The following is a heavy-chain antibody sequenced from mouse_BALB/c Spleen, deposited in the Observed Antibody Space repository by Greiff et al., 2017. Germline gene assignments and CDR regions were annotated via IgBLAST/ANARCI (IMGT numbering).Heavy chain of an antibody. CDR2: IWAGGST. V-gene: IGHV2-9*02. D-gene: IGHD2-14*01. CDR3: ARDKVRRAVYAMDY. Sequence: VKLVESGPGLVAPSQSLSITCTVSGFSLTSYGVHWVRQPPGKGLEWLGVIWAGGSTNYNSALMSRLSISKDNSKSQVFLKMNSLQTDDTAMYYCARDKVRRAVYAMDYWGQGTSVTVSS. J-gene: IGHJ4*01. CDR1: GFSLTSYG.